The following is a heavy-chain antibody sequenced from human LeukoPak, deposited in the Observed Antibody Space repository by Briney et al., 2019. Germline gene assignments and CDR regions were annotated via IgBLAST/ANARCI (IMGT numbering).Heavy chain of an antibody. J-gene: IGHJ4*02. Sequence: VSVKVSCKASGYTFTSYGITWVRQAPGQGLEWMGWISGYNGNTNYAQKLQGRVTMTTDTSTSTAYMELMSLRSDDTAVYYCARAIEVAGGDDYWGQGTLVTVSS. CDR2: ISGYNGNT. CDR3: ARAIEVAGGDDY. CDR1: GYTFTSYG. D-gene: IGHD6-19*01. V-gene: IGHV1-18*01.